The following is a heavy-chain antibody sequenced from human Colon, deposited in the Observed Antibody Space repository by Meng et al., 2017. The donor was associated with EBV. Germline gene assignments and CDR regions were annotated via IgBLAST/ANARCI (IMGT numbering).Heavy chain of an antibody. Sequence: QLQEAGPGLLKPSDTLSPTVTVAGYSGASGRYYLRWIRQPPGKGLEWIAYIDYIGGTNYNPSRTSRLTISPDTSKNQFPLSLRSVTAADTAVYYCARVSGRSFDPWGQGTLVTVSS. J-gene: IGHJ5*02. D-gene: IGHD3-10*01. CDR1: GYSGASGRYY. CDR3: ARVSGRSFDP. V-gene: IGHV4-61*01. CDR2: IDYIGGT.